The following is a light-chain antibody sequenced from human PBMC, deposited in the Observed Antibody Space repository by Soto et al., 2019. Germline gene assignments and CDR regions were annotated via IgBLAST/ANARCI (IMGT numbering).Light chain of an antibody. CDR1: SGSIASNY. Sequence: NFMLTKPNSVSEAPGKTVTISCTRSSGSIASNYVQWYQQRPGSAPTTVIYEDNQRPSGVPDRFSGSIDSASNSASLAISGLTTEDEADYYCQSYDSSNVVFGGGTKLTVL. J-gene: IGLJ2*01. V-gene: IGLV6-57*04. CDR2: EDN. CDR3: QSYDSSNVV.